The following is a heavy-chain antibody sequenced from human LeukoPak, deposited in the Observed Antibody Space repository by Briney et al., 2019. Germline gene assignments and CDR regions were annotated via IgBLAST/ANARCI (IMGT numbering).Heavy chain of an antibody. J-gene: IGHJ4*02. CDR1: GFTFSSYS. Sequence: GGSLRLSCAASGFTFSSYSMNWVRQAPGKGLEWVSSISSSSSYIYYADSVKGRFTISRDNAKNSLYLQINSLRAEDTAVYYYARGPTPHCTNGVCYISHFDYWGQGTLVTVSS. CDR3: ARGPTPHCTNGVCYISHFDY. CDR2: ISSSSSYI. D-gene: IGHD2-8*01. V-gene: IGHV3-21*01.